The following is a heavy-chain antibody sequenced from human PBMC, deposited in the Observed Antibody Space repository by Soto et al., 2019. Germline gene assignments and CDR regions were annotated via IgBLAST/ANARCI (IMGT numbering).Heavy chain of an antibody. CDR1: GGSISSYY. CDR2: IYYSGST. J-gene: IGHJ6*03. V-gene: IGHV4-59*01. CDR3: ARMGVGYDYYYYYMDV. D-gene: IGHD5-12*01. Sequence: SETLSLTCTVSGGSISSYYWSWIRQPPGKGLEWIGYIYYSGSTNYNPSLKSRVTISVDTSKNQFSLKLSSVTAADTAVYYCARMGVGYDYYYYYMDVWGKGTTVTVSS.